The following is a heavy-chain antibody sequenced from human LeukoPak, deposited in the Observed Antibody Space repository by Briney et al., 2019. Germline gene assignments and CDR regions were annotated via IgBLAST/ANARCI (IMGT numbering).Heavy chain of an antibody. D-gene: IGHD3-3*01. V-gene: IGHV3-74*01. CDR3: ARVKYDFWSGYSFQH. CDR2: INSDGSST. Sequence: PGGSLRLSCAASGFTFSSYWMHWVRQAPGKWLVWVSRINSDGSSTSYADSVKGRFTISRDNAKNTLYLQMNSLRAEDTAVYYCARVKYDFWSGYSFQHWGQGTLVTVSS. J-gene: IGHJ1*01. CDR1: GFTFSSYW.